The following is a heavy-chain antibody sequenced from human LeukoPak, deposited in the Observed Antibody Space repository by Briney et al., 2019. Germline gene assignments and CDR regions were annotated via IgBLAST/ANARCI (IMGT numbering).Heavy chain of an antibody. CDR1: GGSITTTSFS. CDR3: AKFKPRTGFDY. CDR2: ISSSGEA. D-gene: IGHD1-14*01. J-gene: IGHJ4*02. V-gene: IGHV4-39*01. Sequence: SETLSLTCAVSGGSITTTSFSWAWIRQPPGQDLEWIATISSSGEAYYHPSLMSRVTISIDTSKYQFSLDLTSVTAADAGLFYCAKFKPRTGFDYWGQGILVIVSS.